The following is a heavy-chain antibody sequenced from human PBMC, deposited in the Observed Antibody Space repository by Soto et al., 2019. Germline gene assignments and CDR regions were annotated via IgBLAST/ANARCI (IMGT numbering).Heavy chain of an antibody. CDR1: GFRFDDYA. CDR2: ISWNSDSI. Sequence: EVQLAESGGGLVQTGRSLRLSCAAAGFRFDDYAMHWVRQAPGKGLEWVSGISWNSDSIYYADSVKGRLTIFRDNAKNSLFLQMNRLRFEDTALNDCARVRSSCLLNGYFDLWVRGTLVTVSS. CDR3: ARVRSSCLLNGYFDL. D-gene: IGHD2-21*02. V-gene: IGHV3-9*01. J-gene: IGHJ2*01.